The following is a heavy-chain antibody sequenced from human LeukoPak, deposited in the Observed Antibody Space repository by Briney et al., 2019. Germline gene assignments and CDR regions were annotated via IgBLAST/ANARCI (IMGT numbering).Heavy chain of an antibody. V-gene: IGHV3-30*18. Sequence: GGSLRLSCAASGFTFRSYGMHWVRQAPGEGPEWVAVILYDGTNKYYADSVKGRFTISRDNSKNTLSLQMNSLRAEDTAVYYCAKDRPVRDYGDYVFPDAFDIWGQGTMVTVSS. J-gene: IGHJ3*02. D-gene: IGHD4-17*01. CDR2: ILYDGTNK. CDR1: GFTFRSYG. CDR3: AKDRPVRDYGDYVFPDAFDI.